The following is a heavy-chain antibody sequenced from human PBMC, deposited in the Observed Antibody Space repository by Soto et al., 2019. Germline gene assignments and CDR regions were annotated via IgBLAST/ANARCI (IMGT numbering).Heavy chain of an antibody. V-gene: IGHV1-18*01. Sequence: ASVKVSCKASDYTFTRYGISWVRQAPGQGLEWMGWISGYNGDTNYAQKLQGRVSMTIDTSTTTAYMELRSLRSDDTAVYYCAKNGQPPYYYYCLDVWGQGTKVTVSS. CDR3: AKNGQPPYYYYCLDV. D-gene: IGHD2-8*01. CDR1: DYTFTRYG. CDR2: ISGYNGDT. J-gene: IGHJ6*02.